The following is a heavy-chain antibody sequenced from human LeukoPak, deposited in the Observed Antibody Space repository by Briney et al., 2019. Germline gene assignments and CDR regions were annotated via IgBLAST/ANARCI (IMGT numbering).Heavy chain of an antibody. V-gene: IGHV1-69*13. J-gene: IGHJ4*02. D-gene: IGHD3-10*01. CDR3: ARVLKNFYGFGVGSPTSIDS. CDR2: IIPIFGTA. Sequence: SVKVSCKASGGTFSSYAISWVRQAPGQGLEWMGGIIPIFGTANYAQKFQGRVTITADESTSTAYMELSSLRSEDTAVYYCARVLKNFYGFGVGSPTSIDSWGQGTLVTVSS. CDR1: GGTFSSYA.